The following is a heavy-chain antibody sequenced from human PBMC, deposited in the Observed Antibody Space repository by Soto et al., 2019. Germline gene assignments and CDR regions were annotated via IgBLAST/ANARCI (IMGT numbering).Heavy chain of an antibody. CDR2: ISPRSGSA. CDR3: ARGPYYGPAYGMGV. V-gene: IGHV1-2*02. D-gene: IGHD3-10*01. Sequence: ASVKVSCKASGYTFSDYYIHWVRQAPGQGLEWMGWISPRSGSANFAQRFQGRVSMTRDTSITTAYMDLRRLKSDDTAVYYCARGPYYGPAYGMGVWGQGATVTVSS. J-gene: IGHJ6*02. CDR1: GYTFSDYY.